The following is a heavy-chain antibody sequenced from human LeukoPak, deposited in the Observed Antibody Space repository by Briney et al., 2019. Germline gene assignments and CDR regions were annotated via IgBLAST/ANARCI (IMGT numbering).Heavy chain of an antibody. CDR2: INPSGGST. CDR1: GYTFTSYY. V-gene: IGHV1-46*01. Sequence: ASVKVSCKASGYTFTSYYMHWVRQAPGQGLEWMGIINPSGGSTSYAQKFQGRVTMTRDTSTSTVYMELSSLGSEDTAVYYCARDGSYYYDSSGFDPWGQGTLVTVSS. J-gene: IGHJ5*02. D-gene: IGHD3-22*01. CDR3: ARDGSYYYDSSGFDP.